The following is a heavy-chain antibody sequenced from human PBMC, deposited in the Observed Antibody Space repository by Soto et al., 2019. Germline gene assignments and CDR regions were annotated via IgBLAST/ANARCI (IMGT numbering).Heavy chain of an antibody. J-gene: IGHJ6*02. CDR1: GYRFNNYW. V-gene: IGHV5-51*01. D-gene: IGHD3-10*01. CDR2: IYPGDSDT. CDR3: ARFGITMLRGDMDV. Sequence: GESLKISCKGSGYRFNNYWIGWVRQMPGKGLEWMGIIYPGDSDTRYSPSFEGQVTISADKSISTAYLQWSSLKASDAAMYYCARFGITMLRGDMDVWGQGTKVTVSS.